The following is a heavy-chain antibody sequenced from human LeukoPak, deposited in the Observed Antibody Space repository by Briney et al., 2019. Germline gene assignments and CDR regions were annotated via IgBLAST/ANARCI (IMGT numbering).Heavy chain of an antibody. V-gene: IGHV4-59*01. CDR1: GGSMSTYH. Sequence: SETLSLTCTVSGGSMSTYHWSWIRQPPGKGPEWIAYVYYSGSTDYSPSLKDRATISVDTSMNQFSLSLSSVTAADTAIYYCARAVISFGGTIAKGFDCWGQGTLVTVSS. J-gene: IGHJ4*02. CDR2: VYYSGST. CDR3: ARAVISFGGTIAKGFDC. D-gene: IGHD3-16*02.